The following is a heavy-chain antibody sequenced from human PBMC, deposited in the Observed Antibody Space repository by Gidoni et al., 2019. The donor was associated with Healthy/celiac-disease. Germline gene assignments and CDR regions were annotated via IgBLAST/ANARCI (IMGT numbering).Heavy chain of an antibody. J-gene: IGHJ4*02. V-gene: IGHV3-30*18. CDR3: AKDSGSSGWFDY. CDR2: ISYDGSNK. CDR1: GFTFSSYG. Sequence: QVQLVESGGGVVQPGRSLRLSCASSGFTFSSYGMHWVRQATGKGLEWVAVISYDGSNKYYADSVKGRFTISRDNSKNTLYLQMNSLRAEDTAVYYCAKDSGSSGWFDYWGQGTLVTVSS. D-gene: IGHD6-19*01.